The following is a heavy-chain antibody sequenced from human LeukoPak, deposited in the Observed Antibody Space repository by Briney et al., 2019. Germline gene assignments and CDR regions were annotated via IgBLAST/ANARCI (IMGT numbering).Heavy chain of an antibody. D-gene: IGHD3-22*01. CDR2: ISPYTGDT. J-gene: IGHJ4*02. CDR3: ARPYDSSGNDLGY. CDR1: GYTFTNFG. Sequence: GASVKVSCKASGYTFTNFGISWVRQAPGQGLEWMGWISPYTGDTNHAQQFRGRVTMTTDTSTSTAYMELRSLRSDDTAVYYCARPYDSSGNDLGYWGQGTLVTVSS. V-gene: IGHV1-18*01.